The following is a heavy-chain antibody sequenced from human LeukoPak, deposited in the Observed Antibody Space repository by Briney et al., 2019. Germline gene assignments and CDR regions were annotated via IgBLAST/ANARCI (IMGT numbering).Heavy chain of an antibody. Sequence: GGSLRLSCAASGFTFSNYWMHWVRQAPGKGLVWVSRINSDGINTSYADSVKGRFTISRDNAKNTLNLQMNSLRAEDTAVYYCATPRGSGSYLAFDYWGQGTLVTVSS. D-gene: IGHD1-26*01. V-gene: IGHV3-74*01. CDR2: INSDGINT. CDR3: ATPRGSGSYLAFDY. J-gene: IGHJ4*02. CDR1: GFTFSNYW.